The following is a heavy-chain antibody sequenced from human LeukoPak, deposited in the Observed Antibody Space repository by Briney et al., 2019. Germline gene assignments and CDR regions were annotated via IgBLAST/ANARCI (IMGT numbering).Heavy chain of an antibody. CDR1: GFTFSSYW. V-gene: IGHV3-74*01. Sequence: GGSLRLSCAVSGFTFSSYWMHWVRQAPGKGLVWVSRINSDGSSTTYADSVKGRFTISRDNARNTLYLQMNSLRAEDTAVYYCARDEEDIVVVPAAHAVDYWGQGTLVTVSS. J-gene: IGHJ4*02. CDR2: INSDGSST. CDR3: ARDEEDIVVVPAAHAVDY. D-gene: IGHD2-2*01.